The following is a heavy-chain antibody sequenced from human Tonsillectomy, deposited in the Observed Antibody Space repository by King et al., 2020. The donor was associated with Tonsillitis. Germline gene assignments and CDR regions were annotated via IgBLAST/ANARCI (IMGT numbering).Heavy chain of an antibody. D-gene: IGHD2-15*01. J-gene: IGHJ5*02. CDR1: GYTFTGYY. CDR3: ARALTYSSGLNFFDP. Sequence: HVQLVESGAEVKKPGASVKVSCKASGYTFTGYYMHWVRQAPGQGLEWMGWINPNSGGTNYAQKFQGRVIMTRDTSISTAYMELSSLRSDDTAVYYCARALTYSSGLNFFDPWGQGTLVTVSS. V-gene: IGHV1-2*02. CDR2: INPNSGGT.